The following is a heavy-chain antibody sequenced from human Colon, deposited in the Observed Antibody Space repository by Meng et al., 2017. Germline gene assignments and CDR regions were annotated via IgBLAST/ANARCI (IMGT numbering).Heavy chain of an antibody. CDR3: AREREVGATRALDY. CDR2: INPTTGDT. V-gene: IGHV1-2*06. J-gene: IGHJ4*02. CDR1: RLTLSGEC. Sequence: QAASEGIKPVASVKVSCTPSRLTLSGECSHCVRRAPGPGIECMGRINPTTGDTNHGHNFQGRVTVTTYTSTGTVPMELSRPRSDDTAVYYCAREREVGATRALDYWGQGTLVTVSS. D-gene: IGHD1-26*01.